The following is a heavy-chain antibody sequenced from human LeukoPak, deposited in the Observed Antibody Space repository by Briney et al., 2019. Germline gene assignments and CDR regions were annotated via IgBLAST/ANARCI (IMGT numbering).Heavy chain of an antibody. Sequence: PSETLSLTCAVYSGSFSDYYWSWLRQPPGKGLEWIGYIYYSGSTNYNPSLKSRVTISVDTSKNQFSLKLSSVTAADTAVYYCARDNLLQGRQYYYYYMDVWGKGTTVTVSS. CDR3: ARDNLLQGRQYYYYYMDV. J-gene: IGHJ6*03. CDR2: IYYSGST. V-gene: IGHV4-59*01. CDR1: SGSFSDYY.